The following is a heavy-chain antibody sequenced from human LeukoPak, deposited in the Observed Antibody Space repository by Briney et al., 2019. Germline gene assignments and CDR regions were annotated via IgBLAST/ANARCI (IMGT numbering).Heavy chain of an antibody. CDR3: ARDNALVVTLDY. Sequence: SVKVSCKASGGTFSSYAISWVRQAPGQGLEWMGGIIPIFGTASYAQKFQGRVTITADKSTSTAYMELSSLRSEDTAVYYCARDNALVVTLDYWGQGTLVTVSS. J-gene: IGHJ4*02. D-gene: IGHD2-21*02. V-gene: IGHV1-69*06. CDR1: GGTFSSYA. CDR2: IIPIFGTA.